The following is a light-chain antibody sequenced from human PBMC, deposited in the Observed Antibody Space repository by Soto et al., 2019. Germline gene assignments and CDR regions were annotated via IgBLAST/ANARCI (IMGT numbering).Light chain of an antibody. J-gene: IGLJ2*01. V-gene: IGLV1-36*01. CDR3: AAWDDSLNGQV. Sequence: QSVLTQPPSVSEAPRQRVTISCSGSSSNVGKNAVNWYQQLPGKAPKLLIYYDDLLPSGVSDRFSGSKSGTSASLAISGLQSEDEADYYCAAWDDSLNGQVFGGGTKVTVL. CDR2: YDD. CDR1: SSNVGKNA.